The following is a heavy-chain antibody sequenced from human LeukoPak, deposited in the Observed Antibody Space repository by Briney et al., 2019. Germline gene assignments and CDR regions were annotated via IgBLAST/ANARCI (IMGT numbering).Heavy chain of an antibody. CDR1: GFTVSSNY. CDR3: AKDLTVVVAAPIDY. Sequence: GGSLRLSCAASGFTVSSNYMSWVRQAPGKGLEWVSAISGSGGSTYYADSVKGRFTISRDNSKNTLYLQMNSLRAEDTAVYYCAKDLTVVVAAPIDYWGQGTLVTVSS. J-gene: IGHJ4*02. V-gene: IGHV3-23*01. D-gene: IGHD2-15*01. CDR2: ISGSGGST.